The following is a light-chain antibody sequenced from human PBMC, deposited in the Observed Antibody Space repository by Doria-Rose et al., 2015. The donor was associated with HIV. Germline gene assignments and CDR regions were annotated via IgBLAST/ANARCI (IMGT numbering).Light chain of an antibody. CDR1: QGITDR. CDR2: GAS. Sequence: TQSPSSLSASVGDRATITCRASQGITDRLAWYQQRPGRVPKLLIYGASTLQSGVPSRSNGSGSGTDFTLTITSLQPEDVATYFCQKYDSAPLTFGQGTRLDI. J-gene: IGKJ5*01. V-gene: IGKV1-27*01. CDR3: QKYDSAPLT.